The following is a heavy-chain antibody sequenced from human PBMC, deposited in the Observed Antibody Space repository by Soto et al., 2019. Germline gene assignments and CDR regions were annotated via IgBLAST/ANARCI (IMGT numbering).Heavy chain of an antibody. V-gene: IGHV3-23*01. CDR1: GFICSSYD. Sequence: GSLRLSCAASGFICSSYDMSWVRQAPGKGLEWVSTILVGGSTHYEDSVKGRFTISRDRSKNTLYLQMNSLTAGDTAMYYCARATATGGGAFDICGQGTMVTVSS. CDR2: ILVGGST. D-gene: IGHD2-8*02. J-gene: IGHJ3*02. CDR3: ARATATGGGAFDI.